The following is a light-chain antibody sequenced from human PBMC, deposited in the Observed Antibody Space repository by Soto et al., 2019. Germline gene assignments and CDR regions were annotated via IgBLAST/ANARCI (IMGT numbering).Light chain of an antibody. V-gene: IGKV1-5*03. CDR1: QSISSW. CDR3: QQYNNFPT. CDR2: KAS. J-gene: IGKJ1*01. Sequence: DIQMTQSPSTLSASVGDRVTITCRASQSISSWLAWYQQKPGKAPKLLIYKASSLESGVPSRFSGSGSGTEFAITISRLQPDDFAAYYCQQYNNFPTFGQGTKVDIK.